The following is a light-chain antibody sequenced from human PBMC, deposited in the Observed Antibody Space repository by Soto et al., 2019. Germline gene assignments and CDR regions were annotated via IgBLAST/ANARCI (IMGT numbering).Light chain of an antibody. CDR3: AAWDDSMNAYV. CDR2: SNN. J-gene: IGLJ1*01. CDR1: SSNIGDNP. Sequence: QSVLTQPPSASGTPGQRVTISCSGSSSNIGDNPVTWYQQLPGTAPKLLIESNNQWPSGVSDRFSGSKSGTSASLAISGLQAEDEADYYCAAWDDSMNAYVFGTGTKLTVL. V-gene: IGLV1-44*01.